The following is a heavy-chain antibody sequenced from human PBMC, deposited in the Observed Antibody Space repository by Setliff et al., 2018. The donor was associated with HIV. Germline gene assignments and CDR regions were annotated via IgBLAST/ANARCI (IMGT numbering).Heavy chain of an antibody. V-gene: IGHV5-51*01. CDR2: LYFGDSDP. D-gene: IGHD2-15*01. J-gene: IGHJ4*02. Sequence: GESLKISCKTSGSNLATYWVGWVRQMPGKGLEWLGILYFGDSDPKYNPSFEGQVTISADKSIKTALLQWRSLKTSDTAIYYCARGRGGYFGGGRYYNLPYFDSWGQGTLVT. CDR3: ARGRGGYFGGGRYYNLPYFDS. CDR1: GSNLATYW.